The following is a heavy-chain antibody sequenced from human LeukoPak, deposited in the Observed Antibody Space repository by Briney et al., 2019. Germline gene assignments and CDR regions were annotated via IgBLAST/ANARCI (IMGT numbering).Heavy chain of an antibody. Sequence: GESLTLSCAASGLTLNYYSMDWVRQAPGKGLEWVASITTSSSYIYYADSVRGRFTISRDNAKNSLYLQMSSLRAEDTAVYYCARDGVGGATKWGHFDFWGQGTRVTVSS. D-gene: IGHD1-26*01. CDR1: GLTLNYYS. CDR3: ARDGVGGATKWGHFDF. V-gene: IGHV3-21*04. J-gene: IGHJ4*02. CDR2: ITTSSSYI.